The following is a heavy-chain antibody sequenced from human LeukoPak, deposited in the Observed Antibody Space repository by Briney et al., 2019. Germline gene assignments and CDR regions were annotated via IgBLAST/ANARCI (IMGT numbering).Heavy chain of an antibody. D-gene: IGHD3-16*02. CDR2: INQDESKK. Sequence: GGSLRLSCAASGFTFSNDWMCWVRQAPGKGLEWVANINQDESKKYYADSVKGRFTISRDNAKNTLYLQLSSLTAEDKAIYYCARDPAYRADYWGQGTLVTVSS. J-gene: IGHJ4*02. CDR1: GFTFSNDW. V-gene: IGHV3-7*01. CDR3: ARDPAYRADY.